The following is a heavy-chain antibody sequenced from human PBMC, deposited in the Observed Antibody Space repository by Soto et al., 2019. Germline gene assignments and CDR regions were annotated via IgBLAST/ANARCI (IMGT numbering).Heavy chain of an antibody. CDR2: ISAYNGNT. CDR3: ASGLEYYYSSGDRDYYYYGMDV. Sequence: ASVKVSCKASGYTFTSYGISWVRQAPGQGLEWMGWISAYNGNTNYAQKLQGRVTMTTDTSTSTAYMELRSLRSDDTAVYYCASGLEYYYSSGDRDYYYYGMDVWGQGNTVTVSS. V-gene: IGHV1-18*01. J-gene: IGHJ6*02. D-gene: IGHD3-22*01. CDR1: GYTFTSYG.